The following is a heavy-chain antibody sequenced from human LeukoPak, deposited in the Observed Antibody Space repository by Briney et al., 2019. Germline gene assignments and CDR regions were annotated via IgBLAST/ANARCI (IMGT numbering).Heavy chain of an antibody. J-gene: IGHJ6*02. CDR1: GFTFSSYW. V-gene: IGHV3-7*05. CDR3: ARDPYSSTWSYGMDV. Sequence: GGSLRLSCAASGFTFSSYWMSWVRQAPGKGLEWVANIKQDGSEEVYVDSVKGRFTISRDNAKNSLFLQMNTLRAENTAVYYCARDPYSSTWSYGMDVWGQGTTVTVSS. CDR2: IKQDGSEE. D-gene: IGHD6-6*01.